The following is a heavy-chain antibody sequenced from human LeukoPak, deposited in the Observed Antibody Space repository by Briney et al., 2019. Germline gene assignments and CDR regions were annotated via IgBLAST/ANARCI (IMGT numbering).Heavy chain of an antibody. CDR3: AREYNWNYVSDY. V-gene: IGHV4-39*01. J-gene: IGHJ4*02. CDR1: GGSISSSSYY. Sequence: SETLSLXCTVSGGSISSSSYYWGWIRQPPGKGQEWIGSIYYSGSTYYNPSLKSRVTISVDTSKNQFSLKLSSVTAADTAVYYCAREYNWNYVSDYWGQGTLVTVSS. D-gene: IGHD1-7*01. CDR2: IYYSGST.